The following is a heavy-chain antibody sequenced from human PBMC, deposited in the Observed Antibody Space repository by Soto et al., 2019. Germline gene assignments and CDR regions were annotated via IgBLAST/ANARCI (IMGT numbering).Heavy chain of an antibody. V-gene: IGHV3-11*05. CDR3: ARDHYGPGWFDP. J-gene: IGHJ5*02. CDR2: ISSSSSYT. Sequence: GGSLSLSCAASGFPFSDYYMSWIRQAPGKGLEWVSYISSSSSYTNYADSVKGRFTISRDNAKNSLYLQMNSLRAEDTAVYYCARDHYGPGWFDPWGQGTLVTVSS. CDR1: GFPFSDYY. D-gene: IGHD3-10*01.